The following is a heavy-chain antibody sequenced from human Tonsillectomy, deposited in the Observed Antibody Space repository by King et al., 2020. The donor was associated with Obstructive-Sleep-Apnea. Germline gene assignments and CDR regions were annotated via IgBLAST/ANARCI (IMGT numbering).Heavy chain of an antibody. Sequence: VQLVESGGGVVQPGRSLRLSCAASGFTFSSYAMHWVRQAPGKGLEWVAVISYDGSNKDYADSVKGRFTISRDNPKNTLYLQMNSLRAEEPAVYYCARDYEGSYGYFPHYWGQGTLVTVSS. CDR1: GFTFSSYA. V-gene: IGHV3-30*04. J-gene: IGHJ4*02. CDR3: ARDYEGSYGYFPHY. D-gene: IGHD5-18*01. CDR2: ISYDGSNK.